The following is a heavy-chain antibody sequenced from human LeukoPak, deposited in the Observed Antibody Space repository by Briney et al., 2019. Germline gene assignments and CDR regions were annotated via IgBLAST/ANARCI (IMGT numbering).Heavy chain of an antibody. D-gene: IGHD1-26*01. CDR3: ARYSGSFDFDY. Sequence: ASVKVSCKASGYTFTSYDINWVRQAPGQGLEWMGWMNPNSGNTGYAQTFQGRVTITRNTPTSTAYMELSSLRSEDTAVYYCARYSGSFDFDYWGQGTLVTVSS. CDR2: MNPNSGNT. V-gene: IGHV1-8*03. J-gene: IGHJ4*02. CDR1: GYTFTSYD.